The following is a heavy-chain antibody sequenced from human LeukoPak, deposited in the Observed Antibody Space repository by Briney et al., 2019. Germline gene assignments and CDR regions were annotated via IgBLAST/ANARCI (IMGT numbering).Heavy chain of an antibody. CDR3: ARDDRDYGDYDY. J-gene: IGHJ4*02. CDR1: GGSITTTNY. Sequence: SGTLSLTCGVSGGSITTTNYWSWVRQSPGRGLEWIGEISLSGYTGFNPSLRGRVTMSLDESKNHLSLTLTSVTAADTAVYYCARDDRDYGDYDYWGQGTLVTVSS. V-gene: IGHV4-4*02. D-gene: IGHD4-17*01. CDR2: ISLSGYT.